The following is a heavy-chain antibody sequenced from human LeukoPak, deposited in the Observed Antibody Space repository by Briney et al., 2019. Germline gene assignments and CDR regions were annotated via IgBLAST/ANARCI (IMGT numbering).Heavy chain of an antibody. J-gene: IGHJ4*02. CDR1: GFTFSSYA. Sequence: GGSLRLSCAASGFTFSSYAMHWVRQAPGKGLEWVAVISYDGSNKYYADSVKGRFTISRDNSKNTLYLQMNSLRPEDTAVYYCAKDPCDHTYGWSRRYFDYWGQGTLVTVSS. CDR3: AKDPCDHTYGWSRRYFDY. D-gene: IGHD5-18*01. V-gene: IGHV3-30*04. CDR2: ISYDGSNK.